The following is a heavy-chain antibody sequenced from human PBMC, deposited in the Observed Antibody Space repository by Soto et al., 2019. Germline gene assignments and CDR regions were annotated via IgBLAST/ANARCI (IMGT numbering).Heavy chain of an antibody. Sequence: SETLSLTCTVSGGSISGYYWTWIRQPPGKGLEWVGSLFYGGTTDYNPSLKSRLTMSLDTSKNHFSLYLQMNSLRANDTAVYYCAIPSGLTVTGPDYWGQGTLVTVSS. V-gene: IGHV4-39*02. CDR1: GGSISGYY. CDR2: LFYGGTT. D-gene: IGHD6-19*01. CDR3: AIPSGLTVTGPDY. J-gene: IGHJ4*02.